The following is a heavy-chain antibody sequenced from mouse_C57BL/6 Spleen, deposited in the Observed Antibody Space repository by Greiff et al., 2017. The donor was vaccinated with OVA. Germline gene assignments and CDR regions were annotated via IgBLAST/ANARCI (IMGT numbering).Heavy chain of an antibody. CDR2: IYPGDGDT. D-gene: IGHD1-1*01. Sequence: QVQLKQSGPELVKPGASVKISCKASGYAFSSSWMNWVKQRPGKGLEWIGRIYPGDGDTNYNGKFKGKATLTADKSSSTAYMQLSSLTSEDSAVYFCARGGIYYYGSSYLWYFDVWGTGTTVTVSS. CDR3: ARGGIYYYGSSYLWYFDV. CDR1: GYAFSSSW. J-gene: IGHJ1*03. V-gene: IGHV1-82*01.